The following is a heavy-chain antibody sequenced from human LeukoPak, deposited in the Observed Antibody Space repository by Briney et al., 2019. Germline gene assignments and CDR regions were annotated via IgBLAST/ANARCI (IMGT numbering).Heavy chain of an antibody. V-gene: IGHV3-23*01. J-gene: IGHJ5*02. CDR1: GFTFSSYA. CDR2: ISGSGGST. D-gene: IGHD3-10*01. CDR3: AKDVLGRGGVWFDP. Sequence: PGGSLRLSCAASGFTFSSYAVSWVRQAPGKGLEWVSAISGSGGSTYYADSVKGRFTISRDNSKNTLYLQMNSLRAEDTAVYYCAKDVLGRGGVWFDPWGQGTLVTVSS.